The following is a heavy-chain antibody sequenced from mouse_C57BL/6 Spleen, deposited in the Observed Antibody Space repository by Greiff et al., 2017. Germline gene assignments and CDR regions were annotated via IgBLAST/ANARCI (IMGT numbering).Heavy chain of an antibody. CDR3: ARRYYGSSHLDY. CDR1: GYTFTSYW. J-gene: IGHJ2*01. CDR2: IDPSDSET. V-gene: IGHV1-52*01. Sequence: QVQLQQPGAELVRPGSSVKLSCKASGYTFTSYWMHWVKQRPIQGLEWIGNIDPSDSETHYNQKFKDKATLTVDKSSSTAYMQLSSLTSEDSAVYYCARRYYGSSHLDYWGQGTTRTVSS. D-gene: IGHD1-1*01.